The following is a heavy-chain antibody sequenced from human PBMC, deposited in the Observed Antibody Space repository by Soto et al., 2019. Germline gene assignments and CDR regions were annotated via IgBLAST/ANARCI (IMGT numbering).Heavy chain of an antibody. Sequence: SVKVSCKTSGYTVSNYGIPWVRQAPGQPLEWLGWISLYSDGTNYAQKFQGRVSMTTDTSTTTAYMELRSLRSDDTAVYYCARVAPGAEAWFGPWGQGTLVIGSS. CDR2: ISLYSDGT. CDR1: GYTVSNYG. D-gene: IGHD2-2*01. CDR3: ARVAPGAEAWFGP. V-gene: IGHV1-18*01. J-gene: IGHJ5*02.